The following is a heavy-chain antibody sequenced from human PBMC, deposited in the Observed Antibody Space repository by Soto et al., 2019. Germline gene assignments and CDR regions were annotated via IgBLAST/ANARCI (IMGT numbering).Heavy chain of an antibody. CDR2: ISYDGSNR. J-gene: IGHJ5*02. Sequence: VGSLRLSCAASGFTFSRFGMHWVRQAPGKGLEWVAVISYDGSNRFYADSVKGRFTISRDNSKNTLYLQMNSLRPEDTAVYYCAKDRAAIPNWFDPWGQGTLVTVSS. CDR3: AKDRAAIPNWFDP. V-gene: IGHV3-30*18. CDR1: GFTFSRFG. D-gene: IGHD2-2*02.